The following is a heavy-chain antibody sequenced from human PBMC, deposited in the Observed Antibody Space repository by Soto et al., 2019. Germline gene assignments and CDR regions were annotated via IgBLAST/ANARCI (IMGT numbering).Heavy chain of an antibody. J-gene: IGHJ3*02. Sequence: SQTLSLTCAISGDSVSSNSAAWNWIRQSPSRGLEWLGRTYYRSKWYNDYAVSVKSRITINPDTSKNQFSLQLNSVTPEDTAVYYCARLTEVGATSGWVGAFDIWGQGTMVTVSS. CDR3: ARLTEVGATSGWVGAFDI. CDR1: GDSVSSNSAA. CDR2: TYYRSKWYN. V-gene: IGHV6-1*01. D-gene: IGHD1-26*01.